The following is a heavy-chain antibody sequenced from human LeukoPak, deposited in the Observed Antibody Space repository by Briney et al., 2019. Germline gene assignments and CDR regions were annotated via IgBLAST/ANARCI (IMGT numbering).Heavy chain of an antibody. D-gene: IGHD6-13*01. V-gene: IGHV4-34*01. J-gene: IGHJ4*02. CDR2: INHSGST. CDR1: GGSFSGYS. Sequence: SETLSLTCAVYGGSFSGYSWSWIRQPPGKGLEWIGEINHSGSTNCNPSLKSRLTISVDTSKNQFSLKLTSVTAADTAVYYCLQRSSSNWYPIDYWGQGTLVTVSS. CDR3: LQRSSSNWYPIDY.